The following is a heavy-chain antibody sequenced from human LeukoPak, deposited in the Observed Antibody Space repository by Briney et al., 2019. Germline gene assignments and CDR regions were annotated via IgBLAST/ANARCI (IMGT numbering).Heavy chain of an antibody. J-gene: IGHJ6*03. CDR1: GFTFSNYW. D-gene: IGHD2-2*01. CDR2: IKQDGSEK. Sequence: PGGSLRLSCAASGFTFSNYWMSRVRQAPGKGLEWVANIKQDGSEKHYVDSVKGRFTISRDSAKSSVYLEMNSLSDDDTAVYYCARGLHCSSSSCYAHYYYYYMDVWGKGTTVTVSS. CDR3: ARGLHCSSSSCYAHYYYYYMDV. V-gene: IGHV3-7*01.